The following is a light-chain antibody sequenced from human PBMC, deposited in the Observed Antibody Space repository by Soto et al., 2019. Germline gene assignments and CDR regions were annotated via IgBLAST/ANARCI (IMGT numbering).Light chain of an antibody. Sequence: QSALTQPPSASASPGQSVTISCTGTTSDVGGYNYVSWYQLHPGKVPKLIISEVNKRPSGVPDRFSGSKSGSTASLTVSGLQAEDEADYFCSSYAGSKNFILFGGGTELTVL. V-gene: IGLV2-8*01. CDR1: TSDVGGYNY. CDR2: EVN. J-gene: IGLJ2*01. CDR3: SSYAGSKNFIL.